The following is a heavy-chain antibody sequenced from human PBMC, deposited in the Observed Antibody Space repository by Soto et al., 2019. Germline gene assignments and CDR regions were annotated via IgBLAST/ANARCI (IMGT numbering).Heavy chain of an antibody. Sequence: QVQLVESGGGVVQPGRSLRLSCAASGFPFTTYGMHWVREGPGKGLEWVAVISYDGSNKYYADSVKGRFTISRANSKNMLYLQMNSLRHEETALYYCVGGQYYFDYRGQGTLVTVSS. D-gene: IGHD3-10*01. CDR2: ISYDGSNK. J-gene: IGHJ4*02. CDR1: GFPFTTYG. V-gene: IGHV3-30*03. CDR3: VGGQYYFDY.